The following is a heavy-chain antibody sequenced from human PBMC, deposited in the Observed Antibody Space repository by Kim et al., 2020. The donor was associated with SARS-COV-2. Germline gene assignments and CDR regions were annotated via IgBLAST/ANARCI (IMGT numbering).Heavy chain of an antibody. CDR1: GGTFSSCA. D-gene: IGHD2-15*01. CDR3: ARDRGYCSGGNCYDYYYGMDV. J-gene: IGHJ6*02. Sequence: SVKVSCKASGGTFSSCAISWVRQAPGQGLEWMGGIIPIFGTANYAQKFQGRVTITADESTSTAYMELSSLRSEDTAVYYCARDRGYCSGGNCYDYYYGMDVWGQGTTVTVSS. V-gene: IGHV1-69*13. CDR2: IIPIFGTA.